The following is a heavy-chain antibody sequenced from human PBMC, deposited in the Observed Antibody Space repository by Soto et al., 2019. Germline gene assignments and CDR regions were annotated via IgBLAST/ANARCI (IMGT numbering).Heavy chain of an antibody. J-gene: IGHJ4*02. CDR2: VYYSGTT. Sequence: SETLSLTCTASGGSISDYYWSWFRQAPGKGLDWIGYVYYSGTTNYNPSLQSRVTMSVDTSKNQFSLKLSSVTAADTAVYYCARQAIDWGQGTLVTVSS. V-gene: IGHV4-59*08. CDR3: ARQAID. CDR1: GGSISDYY.